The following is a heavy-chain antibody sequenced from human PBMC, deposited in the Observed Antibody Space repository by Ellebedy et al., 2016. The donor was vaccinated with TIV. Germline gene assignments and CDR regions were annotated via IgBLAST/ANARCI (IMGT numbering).Heavy chain of an antibody. J-gene: IGHJ4*02. D-gene: IGHD3-16*01. V-gene: IGHV1-69*04. CDR3: ARDLGY. Sequence: AASVKVSCKASGGTFSSYAISWVRQAPGQGLEWMGRIIPILGIANYAQKFQGRVTITAEKSTSTAYMELSSLKTEDTAVYYCARDLGYWGQGTLVTVSS. CDR1: GGTFSSYA. CDR2: IIPILGIA.